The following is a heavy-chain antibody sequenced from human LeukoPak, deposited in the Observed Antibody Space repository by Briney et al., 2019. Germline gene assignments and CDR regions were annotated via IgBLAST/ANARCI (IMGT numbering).Heavy chain of an antibody. D-gene: IGHD2-2*01. Sequence: SETLSLTRTVSGVSAYSYYWSCIRQPAGQGLEWIGRIYTTGSTNSNPSLKSRVTMSVDTSKNQFSLKLSSVTAADTAVYYCARYAAGDPAFDYWGPGTLVTVS. J-gene: IGHJ4*02. CDR3: ARYAAGDPAFDY. V-gene: IGHV4-4*07. CDR1: GVSAYSYY. CDR2: IYTTGST.